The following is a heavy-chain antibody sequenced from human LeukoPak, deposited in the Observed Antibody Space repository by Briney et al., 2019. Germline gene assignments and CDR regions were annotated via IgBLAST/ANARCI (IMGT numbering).Heavy chain of an antibody. J-gene: IGHJ3*02. CDR2: INTDGSST. CDR3: ARVIGWDEPFDI. D-gene: IGHD1-26*01. V-gene: IGHV3-74*01. Sequence: GGSLRLSCSASGFTLSSYWMHWVRQAPGKGLAWVSRINTDGSSTNYADSVKGRFTVSRDNAKNTLYQQMNSLRAEDTAVYYCARVIGWDEPFDIWGQGTMVAVSS. CDR1: GFTLSSYW.